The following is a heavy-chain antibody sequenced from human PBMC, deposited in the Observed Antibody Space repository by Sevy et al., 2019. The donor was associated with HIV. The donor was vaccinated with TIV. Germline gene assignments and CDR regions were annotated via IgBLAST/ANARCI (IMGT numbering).Heavy chain of an antibody. Sequence: GESLKISCKGSGFTFSSYWIAWVRQMPGKGLEWMGIIYPGDSETRYSPSFQGQVTISADKSISTAYLQWSSLKASDTAIYYCVRRPGYCSGGSCYFWFDPWGQGTLVTVSS. CDR2: IYPGDSET. V-gene: IGHV5-51*01. CDR3: VRRPGYCSGGSCYFWFDP. CDR1: GFTFSSYW. D-gene: IGHD2-15*01. J-gene: IGHJ5*02.